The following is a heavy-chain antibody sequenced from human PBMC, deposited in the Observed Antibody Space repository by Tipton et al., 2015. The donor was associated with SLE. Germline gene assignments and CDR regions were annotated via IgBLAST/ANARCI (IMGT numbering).Heavy chain of an antibody. CDR2: IYTSGAT. CDR1: GVSISSSY. Sequence: TLSLTCNVSGVSISSSYWSWIRQPAGKGLEWIGRIYTSGATDDNPSLKSRVTMSVDMSKNQIFLKMTSVTAADTAVYFCARIIAGHGDAFDVWGQGTMVTVSS. V-gene: IGHV4-4*07. CDR3: ARIIAGHGDAFDV. J-gene: IGHJ3*01.